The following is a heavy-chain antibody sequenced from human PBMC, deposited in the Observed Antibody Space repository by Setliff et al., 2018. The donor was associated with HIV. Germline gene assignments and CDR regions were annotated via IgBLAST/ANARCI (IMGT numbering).Heavy chain of an antibody. CDR1: GGSFSGYH. J-gene: IGHJ4*02. CDR2: IDHSGST. Sequence: SETLSLTCAVYGGSFSGYHWSWIRQSPGKGLEWIGEIDHSGSTDDNPSLKSRVTISVDTSKNQFSLKLGSVSAADTAVYYCARGHPIVPTGLVSFYFDHWGQGTLVTVSS. CDR3: ARGHPIVPTGLVSFYFDH. V-gene: IGHV4-34*01. D-gene: IGHD2-2*01.